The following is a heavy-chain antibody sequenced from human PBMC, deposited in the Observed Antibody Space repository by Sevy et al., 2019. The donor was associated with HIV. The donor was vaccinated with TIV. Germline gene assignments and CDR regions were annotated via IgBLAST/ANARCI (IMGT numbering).Heavy chain of an antibody. Sequence: GESLKISCAASGFTFSSYSMNWVRQAPGKGLEWVSSISSSSSYIYYADSVKGRFTISRDNAKNSLYLQMNSLRAEDTAVYYCARDLYPLNNAIAAAGTGIPYYYYGMDVWGQGTTVTVSS. CDR1: GFTFSSYS. D-gene: IGHD6-13*01. V-gene: IGHV3-21*01. J-gene: IGHJ6*02. CDR3: ARDLYPLNNAIAAAGTGIPYYYYGMDV. CDR2: ISSSSSYI.